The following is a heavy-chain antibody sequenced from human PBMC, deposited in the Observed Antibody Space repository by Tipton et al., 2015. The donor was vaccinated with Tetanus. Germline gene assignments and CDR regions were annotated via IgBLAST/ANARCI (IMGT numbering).Heavy chain of an antibody. CDR2: MYYSGTT. CDR1: GGSIRSGGYS. V-gene: IGHV4-30-2*01. D-gene: IGHD2-8*02. J-gene: IGHJ5*02. CDR3: ARATSTGPAYNWFDP. Sequence: LRLSCAVSGGSIRSGGYSWTWIRQPPGKGLQWIGYMYYSGTTHYNPSLKRRVTISIDRSKNQLSLKLTSVTAADTAVYYCARATSTGPAYNWFDPCGQVTLVTVSS.